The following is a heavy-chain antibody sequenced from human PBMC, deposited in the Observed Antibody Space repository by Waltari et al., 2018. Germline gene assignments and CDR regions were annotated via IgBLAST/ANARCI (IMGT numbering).Heavy chain of an antibody. V-gene: IGHV1-46*01. D-gene: IGHD3-9*01. Sequence: QVQLVQSGAEVKKPGASVRLSCKASGYTFTSYYINWVRQAPGQGPEWLGVINPGGGSTSYAQKFQGRVTMSRETSTSTVYMELSSLRSEDTAVYYCARSRILTGYFPNEEFDNWGQGTLVTVSS. CDR2: INPGGGST. CDR3: ARSRILTGYFPNEEFDN. J-gene: IGHJ4*02. CDR1: GYTFTSYY.